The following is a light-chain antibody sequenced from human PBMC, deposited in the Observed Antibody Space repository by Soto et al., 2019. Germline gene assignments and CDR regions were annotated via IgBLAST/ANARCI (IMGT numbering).Light chain of an antibody. J-gene: IGKJ1*01. CDR1: QSISSY. Sequence: DIQMTQSPSSLSASVGDRVTITCRASQSISSYLDWYQQKPGKVPKLLIYAASSLQGGVPSRFSGSGSGTEFTLTISSLQPEDFATYYCQQSVSAPWTFGQGTKVYIK. CDR3: QQSVSAPWT. CDR2: AAS. V-gene: IGKV1-39*01.